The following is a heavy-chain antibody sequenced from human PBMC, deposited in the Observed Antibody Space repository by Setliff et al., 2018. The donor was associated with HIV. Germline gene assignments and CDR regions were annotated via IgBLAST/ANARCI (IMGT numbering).Heavy chain of an antibody. V-gene: IGHV4-59*11. CDR2: IYNSGNS. Sequence: PSETLSLTCNVSGDPIRNHYWNWIRQPPGKGLEWIATIYNSGNSVSNPSLKSRVTISIDTSKNHFSLTLNSVTAADSAVYYCARVEAKVRGATYGMDVWGQGTTVTVSS. D-gene: IGHD3-10*01. J-gene: IGHJ6*02. CDR1: GDPIRNHY. CDR3: ARVEAKVRGATYGMDV.